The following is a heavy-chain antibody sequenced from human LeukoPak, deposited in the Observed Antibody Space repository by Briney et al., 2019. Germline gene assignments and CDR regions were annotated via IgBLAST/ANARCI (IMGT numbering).Heavy chain of an antibody. CDR1: GFTFSSYC. V-gene: IGHV3-74*01. Sequence: GGSLRLSCAASGFTFSSYCMHWVRQPPGKGLVWVSRINSDGSSTSYADSVKGRFTISRDNAKNTLYLQMNSLRAEDTAVYYCARGNVVSPPDYWGQGTLVTVSS. CDR3: ARGNVVSPPDY. CDR2: INSDGSST. J-gene: IGHJ4*02. D-gene: IGHD2-8*01.